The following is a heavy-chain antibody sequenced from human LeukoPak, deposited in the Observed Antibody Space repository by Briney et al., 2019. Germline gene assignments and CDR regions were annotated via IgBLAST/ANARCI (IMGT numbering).Heavy chain of an antibody. CDR2: ISSSGSTV. CDR3: AGFNWNDVSY. D-gene: IGHD1-1*01. CDR1: GFTFSSYE. V-gene: IGHV3-48*03. J-gene: IGHJ4*02. Sequence: GGSLRLSCAASGFTFSSYEMNWVRQAPGKGLEWVSYISSSGSTVYYADSVKGRFTISRDNAKNSLYLQMNSLRAEDTAVYYCAGFNWNDVSYWGQGTLVTVSS.